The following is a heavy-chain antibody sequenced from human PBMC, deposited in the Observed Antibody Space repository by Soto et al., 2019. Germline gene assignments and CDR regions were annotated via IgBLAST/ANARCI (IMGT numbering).Heavy chain of an antibody. CDR1: GYTFTSYG. J-gene: IGHJ6*03. D-gene: IGHD6-19*01. V-gene: IGHV1-8*02. Sequence: ASVKVSCKASGYTFTSYGISWVRQATGQGLEWMGWMNPNSGNTGYAQKFQGRVTMTRNTSISSAYMELSSLRSEDTAVYYCARGHSSGWYPPYYYYYYYMDVWGKGTTVTVSS. CDR3: ARGHSSGWYPPYYYYYYYMDV. CDR2: MNPNSGNT.